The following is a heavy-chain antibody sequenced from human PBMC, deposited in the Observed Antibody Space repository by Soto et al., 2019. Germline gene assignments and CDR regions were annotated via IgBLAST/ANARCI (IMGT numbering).Heavy chain of an antibody. V-gene: IGHV4-4*02. J-gene: IGHJ4*02. CDR1: VDSINRSHW. CDR3: ASRDPGTSVDY. CDR2: ISHSVST. Sequence: PSETLSPTAAVSVDSINRSHWWNWVRQPPGKGLEWIGQISHSVSTNYNPSLTSRVTISVDKSKNQFSLKVTSLTAADTAVYYCASRDPGTSVDYWGQGTLVTVSS. D-gene: IGHD1-7*01.